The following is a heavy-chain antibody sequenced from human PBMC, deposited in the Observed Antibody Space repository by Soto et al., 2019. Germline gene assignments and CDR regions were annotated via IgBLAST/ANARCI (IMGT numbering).Heavy chain of an antibody. CDR2: ISGSGGIT. V-gene: IGHV3-23*01. D-gene: IGHD6-19*01. CDR3: GKDQDTSAWYYFDY. J-gene: IGHJ4*02. CDR1: GFTFSSYA. Sequence: HPGGSLRLSCAASGFTFSSYAMSWVRQAPGKGLEWVSGISGSGGITHYADSVKGRFTTSRDNSKNTLYLQMDSLRVEDTAVYYCGKDQDTSAWYYFDYWGQGTLVTVSS.